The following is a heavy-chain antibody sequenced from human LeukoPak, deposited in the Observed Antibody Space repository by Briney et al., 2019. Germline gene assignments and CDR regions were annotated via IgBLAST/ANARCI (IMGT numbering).Heavy chain of an antibody. Sequence: PSETLSLTCTVSGGSISSYYWSWIRQPPGKGLEWIGYIYYSGSTNYNPSLKSRLTISVDTSNNQFSLRLSSVTAADTAVYYCARSSPGCSSTSFDYWGQGTLVTVSS. CDR1: GGSISSYY. CDR3: ARSSPGCSSTSFDY. CDR2: IYYSGST. J-gene: IGHJ4*02. V-gene: IGHV4-59*08. D-gene: IGHD6-13*01.